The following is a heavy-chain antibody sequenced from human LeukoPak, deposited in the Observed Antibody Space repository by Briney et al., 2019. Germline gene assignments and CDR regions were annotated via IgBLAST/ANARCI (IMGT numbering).Heavy chain of an antibody. CDR2: ISSSSSTI. CDR3: ARALWFGETFPAY. CDR1: GLTISSYS. J-gene: IGHJ4*02. D-gene: IGHD3-10*01. Sequence: GGSLRLSCAASGLTISSYSMNWVRQAPGKGLQWVSYISSSSSTIYYADSVKGRFTISRDNAKNSLYLQMNSLRPEDTAVYYCARALWFGETFPAYWGQGTLVTVSS. V-gene: IGHV3-48*01.